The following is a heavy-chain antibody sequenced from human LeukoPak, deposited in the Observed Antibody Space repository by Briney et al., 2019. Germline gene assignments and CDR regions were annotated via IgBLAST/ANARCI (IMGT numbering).Heavy chain of an antibody. CDR2: ISAYNGNT. V-gene: IGHV1-18*01. Sequence: GASVKVSCKASGYTFTSYGVSWVRQAPGQGLEWMGWISAYNGNTNYAQKLQGRVTMTTDTSTSTAYMELRSLRSDDTAVYYCARGDIVVVPAAIGAFDIWGQGTVVTVSS. J-gene: IGHJ3*02. D-gene: IGHD2-2*01. CDR3: ARGDIVVVPAAIGAFDI. CDR1: GYTFTSYG.